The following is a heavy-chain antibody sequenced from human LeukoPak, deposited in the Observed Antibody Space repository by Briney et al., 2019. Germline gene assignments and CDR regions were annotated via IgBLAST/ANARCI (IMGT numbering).Heavy chain of an antibody. CDR1: GGSFSNYY. CDR2: INQSGST. Sequence: SETLSLTCAVSGGSFSNYYWSWIRQAPGKGLEWIGEINQSGSTNYNPSLKSRVTISLDRSKDQLSLKLSSVTAADTAIYYCGRYGLLGLSEINAFDIWGQGTMVTVSS. CDR3: GRYGLLGLSEINAFDI. D-gene: IGHD2-2*01. V-gene: IGHV4-34*01. J-gene: IGHJ3*02.